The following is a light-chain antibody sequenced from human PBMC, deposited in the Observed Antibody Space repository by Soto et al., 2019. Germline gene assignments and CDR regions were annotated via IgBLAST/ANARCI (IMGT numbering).Light chain of an antibody. V-gene: IGLV1-40*01. J-gene: IGLJ3*02. CDR1: RSNIGAGYD. CDR2: RNH. CDR3: ATWSDSLKGWV. Sequence: QSVLTQPPSVSGAPGQRVTISCTGSRSNIGAGYDVHWYQQIPGTAPKLLIYRNHDRPSGVPDRFSASKSGTSASLAISGLRSEDEAFYYCATWSDSLKGWVFGGGTKLTVL.